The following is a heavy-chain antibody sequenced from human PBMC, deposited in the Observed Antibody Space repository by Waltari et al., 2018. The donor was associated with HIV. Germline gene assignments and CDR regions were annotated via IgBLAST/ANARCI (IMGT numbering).Heavy chain of an antibody. J-gene: IGHJ6*02. V-gene: IGHV1-24*01. CDR3: ATDLLKGRHRGYHYYGMDV. D-gene: IGHD2-15*01. CDR1: GYTLTELS. Sequence: QVQLVQSGAEVKKPGASVKVSCKVSGYTLTELSMHWVRQAPGKGLEWMGGFDPEDGETNYAQKFQGRVTMTEDTSTDTAYMELSSLRSEDTAVYYCATDLLKGRHRGYHYYGMDVWGQGTTVTVSS. CDR2: FDPEDGET.